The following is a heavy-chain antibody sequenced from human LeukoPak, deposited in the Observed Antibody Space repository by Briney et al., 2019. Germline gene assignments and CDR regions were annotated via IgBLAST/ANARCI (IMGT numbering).Heavy chain of an antibody. J-gene: IGHJ4*02. CDR3: ARAAYRGFSFDY. CDR1: GFTFSSYA. V-gene: IGHV3-30*04. CDR2: ISYDGSNK. D-gene: IGHD3-10*01. Sequence: GGSLRLSCAASGFTFSSYAMHWVRQAPGKGLEWVALISYDGSNKNYADSVKGRLTISRDISKNTLYVQMNSLRPEDTAVYYCARAAYRGFSFDYWGQGTLVTVSS.